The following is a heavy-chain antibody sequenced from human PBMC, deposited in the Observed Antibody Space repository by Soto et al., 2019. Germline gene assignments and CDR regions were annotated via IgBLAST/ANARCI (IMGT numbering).Heavy chain of an antibody. Sequence: QVQLQESGPGLVKPSETLSLTCTVSGGSVSSGSYHWSWIRQPPAKGLEWIGYIHYSGNTNYSPSLKSRVTISVDTSKNQFSLKLRSVTAADTAMYYCAIVRGDYSNWFDPWGPGNPGHRRL. D-gene: IGHD4-17*01. J-gene: IGHJ5*02. CDR1: GGSVSSGSYH. CDR3: AIVRGDYSNWFDP. V-gene: IGHV4-61*01. CDR2: IHYSGNT.